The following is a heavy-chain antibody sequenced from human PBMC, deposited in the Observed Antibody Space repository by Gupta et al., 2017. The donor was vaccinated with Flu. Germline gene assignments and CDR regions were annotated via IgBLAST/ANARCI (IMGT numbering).Heavy chain of an antibody. Sequence: QVQLQESGPGLVKPSETLSLTCTVSGGSISSYYWSWIRQPPGKGLEWIGYIYYSGSTNYNPSLKSRVTISVDTSKNQFSLKLSSVTAADTAVYYCARGTNYGSVHFDYWGQGTLVTVSS. J-gene: IGHJ4*02. CDR2: IYYSGST. CDR1: GGSISSYY. D-gene: IGHD3-10*01. CDR3: ARGTNYGSVHFDY. V-gene: IGHV4-59*01.